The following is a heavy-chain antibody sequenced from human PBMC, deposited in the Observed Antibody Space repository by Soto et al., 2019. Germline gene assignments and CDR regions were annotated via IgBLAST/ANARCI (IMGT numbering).Heavy chain of an antibody. CDR2: ISSNGGST. CDR1: GFTFSIYA. V-gene: IGHV3-64*01. Sequence: PGGSLRLSCAASGFTFSIYAMHWVCQAPGKGLEYVSAISSNGGSTYYANSVKGRFTISRDNSKNTLYLQMGSLRAEDMAVYYCARARRLGNSGYYSGYFDYWGQGTLVTVSS. D-gene: IGHD3-22*01. J-gene: IGHJ4*02. CDR3: ARARRLGNSGYYSGYFDY.